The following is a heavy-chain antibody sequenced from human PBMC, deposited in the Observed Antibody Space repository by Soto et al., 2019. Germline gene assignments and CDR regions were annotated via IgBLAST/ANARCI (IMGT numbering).Heavy chain of an antibody. Sequence: PGGSLRLSCAASGFTFSNFVMSWVRHTPGKGLEWVSTITETGGDTYYTDSVKGRFTISRDNSKNTLYLQMSSLRAEDTALYYCTKASSDRHHMDVWGQGTTVTVSS. CDR2: ITETGGDT. J-gene: IGHJ6*02. V-gene: IGHV3-23*01. CDR3: TKASSDRHHMDV. CDR1: GFTFSNFV.